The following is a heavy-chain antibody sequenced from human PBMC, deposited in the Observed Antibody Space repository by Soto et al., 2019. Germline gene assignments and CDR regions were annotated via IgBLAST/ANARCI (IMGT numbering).Heavy chain of an antibody. CDR2: INHSGST. CDR3: ARGRRTFDY. Sequence: SETLSLTCAVYGGSFSGYYWSWIRQPPGKGLEWIGEINHSGSTNYNPSLKSRVTISVDTSKNQFSLKLSSVTAADTAVYYCARGRRTFDYWGQGTLVPSPQ. V-gene: IGHV4-34*01. CDR1: GGSFSGYY. J-gene: IGHJ4*02.